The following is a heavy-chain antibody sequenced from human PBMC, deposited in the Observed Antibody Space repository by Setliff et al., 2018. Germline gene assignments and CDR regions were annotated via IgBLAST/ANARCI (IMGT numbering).Heavy chain of an antibody. Sequence: PSETLSLTCTVSGGSISSSNWWTWVRQPPGKGLEWIGTIYDSGTTYYNPSLKSRVTISVDTSKNQFSLRLRYVTAADTGLYYCARGRNIKLRLLDSWGQGKLVTVSS. CDR3: ARGRNIKLRLLDS. V-gene: IGHV4-4*02. D-gene: IGHD1-20*01. J-gene: IGHJ4*02. CDR2: IYDSGTT. CDR1: GGSISSSNW.